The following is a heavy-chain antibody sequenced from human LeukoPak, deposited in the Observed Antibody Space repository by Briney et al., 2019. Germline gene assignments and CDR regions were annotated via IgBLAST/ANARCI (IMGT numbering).Heavy chain of an antibody. CDR1: GFTFSSYA. V-gene: IGHV3-23*01. D-gene: IGHD3-3*01. Sequence: PGGSLRLSCAASGFTFSSYAMSWVRQAPGKGLEWVSAISGSGGSTYYADSVRGRFTISRDNSKNTLYLKVNSLRAEDTAVYYCARSSFWSGYYHPFDYWGQGTLVTVSS. CDR3: ARSSFWSGYYHPFDY. J-gene: IGHJ4*02. CDR2: ISGSGGST.